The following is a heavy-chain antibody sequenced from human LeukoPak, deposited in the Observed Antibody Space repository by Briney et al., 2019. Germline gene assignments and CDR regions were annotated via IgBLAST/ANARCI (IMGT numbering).Heavy chain of an antibody. J-gene: IGHJ6*02. CDR1: GGSINSDY. CDR3: ARQGHKLTLVDYYGMDV. Sequence: SETLSLTCSVSGGSINSDYWSWVRQPPGKGLGWIGYIYYSGSSTNYNPSLKSRVTISVDRSKNQFSLKLKSVTAADTAVYYCARQGHKLTLVDYYGMDVWGQGTTVTVSS. V-gene: IGHV4-59*08. D-gene: IGHD1-26*01. CDR2: IYYSGSST.